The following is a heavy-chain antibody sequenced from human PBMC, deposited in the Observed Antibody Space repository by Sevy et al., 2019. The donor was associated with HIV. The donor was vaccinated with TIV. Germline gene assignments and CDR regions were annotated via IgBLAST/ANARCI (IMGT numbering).Heavy chain of an antibody. CDR1: GFTFSSYA. CDR2: ISSNGGST. V-gene: IGHV3-64*02. J-gene: IGHJ4*02. D-gene: IGHD3-22*01. Sequence: GGSLRLSCVASGFTFSSYAMHWVRQAPGKGLEYVSAISSNGGSTYYADSVKGRFTISRDNSKNTLYLQMGSLRAEDMAVYYCARERRTSSGYEKALDYWGQGTLVTVSS. CDR3: ARERRTSSGYEKALDY.